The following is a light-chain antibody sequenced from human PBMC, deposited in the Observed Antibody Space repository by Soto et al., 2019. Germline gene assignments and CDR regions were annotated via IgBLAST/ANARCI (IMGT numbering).Light chain of an antibody. J-gene: IGKJ4*01. CDR3: MQAVQTPFT. CDR1: QSLLHSNGYNY. CDR2: LGS. V-gene: IGKV2-28*01. Sequence: DIVMTQSPLSLPVTPGEPASISCRSSQSLLHSNGYNYLDWYLQKPGQSPQLLIYLGSNRASGVTGRFSGSGSGTDFTLKSSRVGAVHVGVYYCMQAVQTPFTFGGGTKVEIK.